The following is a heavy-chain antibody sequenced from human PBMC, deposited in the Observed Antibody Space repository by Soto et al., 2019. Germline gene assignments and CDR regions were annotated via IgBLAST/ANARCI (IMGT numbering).Heavy chain of an antibody. CDR3: AKSSRITNYFDY. CDR2: ISYDGSNK. Sequence: QVQLVESGGGVVQPGRSLRLSCAASGFTFSSYGMHWVRQAPGKGLEWVAVISYDGSNKYYADSVKGRFTISRDNSKNTLYLQMNSLRAEDTAVYYCAKSSRITNYFDYRGQGTLVTVSS. D-gene: IGHD1-1*01. CDR1: GFTFSSYG. V-gene: IGHV3-30*18. J-gene: IGHJ4*02.